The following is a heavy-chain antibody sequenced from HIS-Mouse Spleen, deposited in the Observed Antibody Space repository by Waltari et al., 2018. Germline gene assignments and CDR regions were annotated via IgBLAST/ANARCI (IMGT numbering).Heavy chain of an antibody. CDR2: IYSSGGT. CDR3: AREIPYSSSWYDWYFDL. J-gene: IGHJ2*01. Sequence: QLQLQESGPGLVKPSETLSLTCTVSGGSISSSSYYGGWIRQPPGKGLEWIGSIYSSGGTYYNPSLKSRVTISVDTSKNQFSLKLSSVTAADTAVYYCAREIPYSSSWYDWYFDLWGRGTLVTGSS. CDR1: GGSISSSSYY. V-gene: IGHV4-39*07. D-gene: IGHD6-13*01.